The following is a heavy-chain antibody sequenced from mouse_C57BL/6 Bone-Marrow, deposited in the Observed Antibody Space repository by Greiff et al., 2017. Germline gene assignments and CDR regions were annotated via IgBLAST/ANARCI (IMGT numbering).Heavy chain of an antibody. CDR3: TLLLWLFAY. Sequence: VQLQQSGAELVRPGASVKLSCTASGFNIKDYYMHWVKQRPEQGLEWIGRIDPEDGDTEYAPKFQGKATMPADTSSNTAYLQLSSLTSDDTAVYYCTLLLWLFAYWGQGTLVTVSA. D-gene: IGHD2-2*01. J-gene: IGHJ3*01. V-gene: IGHV14-1*01. CDR1: GFNIKDYY. CDR2: IDPEDGDT.